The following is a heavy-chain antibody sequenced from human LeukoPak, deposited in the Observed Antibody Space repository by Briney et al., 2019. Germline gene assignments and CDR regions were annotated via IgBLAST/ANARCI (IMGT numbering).Heavy chain of an antibody. D-gene: IGHD3-10*01. Sequence: SGESLRLSCAASGFTFSNYAVMWVRQAPGKRLEWVSSITGSGDGTYYASSVRGRFTISRDNSETTLYLHLNRPRAEDTAVYFCVKGFVHPTYYFDYWGQGTLVTVSS. V-gene: IGHV3-23*01. J-gene: IGHJ4*02. CDR2: ITGSGDGT. CDR3: VKGFVHPTYYFDY. CDR1: GFTFSNYA.